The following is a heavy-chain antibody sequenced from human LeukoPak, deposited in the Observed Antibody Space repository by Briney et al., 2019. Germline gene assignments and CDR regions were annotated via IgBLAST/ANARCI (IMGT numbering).Heavy chain of an antibody. Sequence: PSETLSLTCTVSGGSISSGSYYWSWIRQPAGKGLEWIGRIYTSGSTNYNPSLKSRVTISVDTSKNQFSLKLSSVTAADTAVYYCARDLTEELGYCSSTSCPLGYWGQGTLVTVSS. CDR3: ARDLTEELGYCSSTSCPLGY. V-gene: IGHV4-61*02. D-gene: IGHD2-2*01. J-gene: IGHJ4*02. CDR2: IYTSGST. CDR1: GGSISSGSYY.